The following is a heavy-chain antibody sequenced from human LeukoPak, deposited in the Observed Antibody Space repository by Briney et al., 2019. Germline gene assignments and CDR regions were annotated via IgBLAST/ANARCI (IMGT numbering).Heavy chain of an antibody. CDR3: ARGMVVAATRYYYYGMDV. J-gene: IGHJ6*02. D-gene: IGHD2-15*01. CDR2: MNPNSGNT. CDR1: GYTFTSYD. Sequence: ASVKVSCKASGYTFTSYDINWVRQATGQGLEWMRWMNPNSGNTGYAQKFQGRVTMTRNTSISTAYMELSSLRSEDTAVYYCARGMVVAATRYYYYGMDVWGQGTTVTVSS. V-gene: IGHV1-8*01.